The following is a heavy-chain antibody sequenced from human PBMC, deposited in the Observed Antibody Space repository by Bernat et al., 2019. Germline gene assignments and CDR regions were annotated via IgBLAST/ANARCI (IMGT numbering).Heavy chain of an antibody. CDR2: ISYDGSNK. J-gene: IGHJ4*02. V-gene: IGHV3-30*03. CDR1: GFTFSSYG. Sequence: QVQLVESGGGVVQPGRSLRLSCAASGFTFSSYGMHWVRQAPGKGLEWVAVISYDGSNKYYADSVKCRFTISRDNSKNTLYLQMNSLRAEDTAVYYCASEWLVLNYWGQGTLVTVSS. CDR3: ASEWLVLNY. D-gene: IGHD6-19*01.